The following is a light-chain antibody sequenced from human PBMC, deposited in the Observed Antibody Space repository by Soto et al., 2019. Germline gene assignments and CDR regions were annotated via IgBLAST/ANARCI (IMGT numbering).Light chain of an antibody. V-gene: IGLV2-8*01. J-gene: IGLJ1*01. Sequence: SALAQPPSASGSPGQSVTISRTGNSKGVGAYNSVSWYQQHPGKAPKLMIYEVSKRPSGVPDRFSGSKSGNTASLTVSGLQAEDEADYYCSSYAGSKYVFGTGTKVTVL. CDR2: EVS. CDR3: SSYAGSKYV. CDR1: SKGVGAYNS.